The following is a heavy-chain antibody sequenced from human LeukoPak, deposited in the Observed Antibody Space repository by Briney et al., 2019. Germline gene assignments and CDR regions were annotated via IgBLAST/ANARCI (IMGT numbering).Heavy chain of an antibody. D-gene: IGHD4-17*01. J-gene: IGHJ4*02. CDR3: AREAVTRNYFDY. CDR2: IYSGGST. V-gene: IGHV3-53*01. Sequence: ETLSLTCTVSGASISSSSYYWGSICQPPGKGLEWVSVIYSGGSTYYADSVKGRFTISRDNSKNTLYLQMNSLRAEDTAVYYCAREAVTRNYFDYWGQGTLVTVSS. CDR1: GASISSSSYY.